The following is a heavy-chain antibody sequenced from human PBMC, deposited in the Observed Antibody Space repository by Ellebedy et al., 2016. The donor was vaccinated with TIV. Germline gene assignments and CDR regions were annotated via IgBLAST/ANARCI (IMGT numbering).Heavy chain of an antibody. CDR3: ARDPSERRGIYSSSAFFDY. CDR2: ISSSSSYI. V-gene: IGHV3-21*01. CDR1: GFTFSSYA. Sequence: GESLKISCAASGFTFSSYAMNWVRPAPGQGLEWVSSISSSSSYIYYADSVKGRFTISRDNAKNSLYLQMNSLRAEDTAVYYCARDPSERRGIYSSSAFFDYWGQGTLVTVSS. J-gene: IGHJ4*02. D-gene: IGHD6-6*01.